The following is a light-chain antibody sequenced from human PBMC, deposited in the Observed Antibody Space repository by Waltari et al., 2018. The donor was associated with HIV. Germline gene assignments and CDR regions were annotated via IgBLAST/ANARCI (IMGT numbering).Light chain of an antibody. V-gene: IGLV2-14*01. Sequence: QSALTQPASVSGSPGQSLPLSCTGTTSDVGGYNYVSWYQQHPGKAPKLMIYEVSNRPSGVSNRFSGSKSGNTASLTISGLQAEDEADYYCSSYTSSSTVVFGGGTKLTVL. CDR1: TSDVGGYNY. CDR3: SSYTSSSTVV. J-gene: IGLJ2*01. CDR2: EVS.